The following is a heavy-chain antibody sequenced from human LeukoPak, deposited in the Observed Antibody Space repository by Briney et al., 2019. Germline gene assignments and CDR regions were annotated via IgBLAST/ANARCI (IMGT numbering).Heavy chain of an antibody. J-gene: IGHJ4*02. V-gene: IGHV3-23*01. Sequence: PGGSLRLSCAASGFTFSTYAMSWVRQAPGTGLEWVSAFGGGGNTYYADSVKGRFTISRDNSKNTLYLQMNSLRAEDTVVYYCAKDQDIAAADYYFDYWGQGTLVTVSS. D-gene: IGHD6-13*01. CDR1: GFTFSTYA. CDR2: FGGGGNT. CDR3: AKDQDIAAADYYFDY.